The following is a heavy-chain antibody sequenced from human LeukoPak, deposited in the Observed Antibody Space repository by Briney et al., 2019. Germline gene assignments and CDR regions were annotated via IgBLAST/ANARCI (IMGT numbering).Heavy chain of an antibody. Sequence: GGSLRLSCAASGFTFSSYSMNWVRQAPGKGLEWVSYIDRSSSNIYYAGAVKGRFTISRDNAKNSLYLQMNSLRAEDTAVYYCARVTGLETFDYWGQGTLVTVSS. V-gene: IGHV3-48*01. J-gene: IGHJ4*02. CDR2: IDRSSSNI. CDR1: GFTFSSYS. CDR3: ARVTGLETFDY.